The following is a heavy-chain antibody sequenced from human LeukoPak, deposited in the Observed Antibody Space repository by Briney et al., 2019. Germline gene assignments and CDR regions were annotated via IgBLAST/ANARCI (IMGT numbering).Heavy chain of an antibody. CDR3: ARVGKLPAAFYYYYYMDV. J-gene: IGHJ6*03. CDR1: GGTFSSYA. V-gene: IGHV1-69*04. Sequence: ASVKVSCKASGGTFSSYAISWVRQAPGQGLEWMGRIIPILGIANYAQKFQGRVTITTDESTSTAYMELSSLRSEDTAVYYCARVGKLPAAFYYYYYMDVWGKGTTVTVSS. CDR2: IIPILGIA. D-gene: IGHD2-2*01.